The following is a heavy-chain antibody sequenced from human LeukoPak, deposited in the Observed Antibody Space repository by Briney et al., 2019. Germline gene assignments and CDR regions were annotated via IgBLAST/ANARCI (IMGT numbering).Heavy chain of an antibody. Sequence: GASVKVSCTASGYTFTGYYMHWVRQAPGQGLEWMGWINPNSGGTNYAQKFQGRVTMTRDTSISTAYMELSRLRSDDTAVYYCARVPISAVAAPLDYWGQGTLVTVSS. CDR1: GYTFTGYY. J-gene: IGHJ4*02. CDR2: INPNSGGT. D-gene: IGHD6-19*01. V-gene: IGHV1-2*02. CDR3: ARVPISAVAAPLDY.